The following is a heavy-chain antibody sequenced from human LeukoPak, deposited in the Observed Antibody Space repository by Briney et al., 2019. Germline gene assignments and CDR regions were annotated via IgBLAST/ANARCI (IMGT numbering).Heavy chain of an antibody. J-gene: IGHJ4*02. CDR3: AQWSRYFDY. CDR2: ISGSGYST. CDR1: GFTFSTYA. V-gene: IGHV3-23*01. D-gene: IGHD1-26*01. Sequence: GGSLRLSCAASGFTFSTYAMTWVRQAPGKGLEWVSAISGSGYSTYYADSVKGRFTISRDNSKNTLYLQMNSLRAEDTALYFCAQWSRYFDYWGQGTLVTVSS.